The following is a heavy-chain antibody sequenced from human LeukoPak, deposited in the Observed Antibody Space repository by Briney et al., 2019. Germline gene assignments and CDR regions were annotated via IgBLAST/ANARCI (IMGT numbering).Heavy chain of an antibody. V-gene: IGHV3-33*01. CDR1: GFTFSTYG. Sequence: PGGSLRLSCAASGFTFSTYGFHWVRQAPGKGLDWVAVIWYDGTIAYYGDSVKGRFTVSKDNSKNTLYLQMNSLRAEDTAGYYCARDWALTGFDYWGQGTLVTVSS. CDR3: ARDWALTGFDY. D-gene: IGHD3-9*01. J-gene: IGHJ4*02. CDR2: IWYDGTIA.